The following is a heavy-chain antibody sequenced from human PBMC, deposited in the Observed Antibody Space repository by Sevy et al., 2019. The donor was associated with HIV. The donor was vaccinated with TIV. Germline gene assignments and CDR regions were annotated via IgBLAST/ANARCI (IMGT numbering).Heavy chain of an antibody. D-gene: IGHD2-2*01. CDR1: GYTFTSYG. CDR3: ARGDIVVVPAAPHGNCGMDV. J-gene: IGHJ6*02. Sequence: ASVNVSCKASGYTFTSYGISWVRQAPGQGLEWMGWISAYNDNTNYSQKLQGRVTMTTDTSTSTAYMELRSLRSDDTAVYYCARGDIVVVPAAPHGNCGMDVWGQGTTVTVSS. V-gene: IGHV1-18*01. CDR2: ISAYNDNT.